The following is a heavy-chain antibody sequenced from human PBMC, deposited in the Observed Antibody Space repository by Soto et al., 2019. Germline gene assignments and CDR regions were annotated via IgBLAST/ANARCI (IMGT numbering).Heavy chain of an antibody. Sequence: GASVKVSCKASGYTFTSYYMHWVRQAPGQGLEWMGIINPSGGSTSYAQKFQGRVTMTRDTSTSTVYMELSSLRSEDTAVYYCAREYDILTGYPNWFDPWGLGTLVTVSS. V-gene: IGHV1-46*03. CDR2: INPSGGST. CDR1: GYTFTSYY. J-gene: IGHJ5*02. D-gene: IGHD3-9*01. CDR3: AREYDILTGYPNWFDP.